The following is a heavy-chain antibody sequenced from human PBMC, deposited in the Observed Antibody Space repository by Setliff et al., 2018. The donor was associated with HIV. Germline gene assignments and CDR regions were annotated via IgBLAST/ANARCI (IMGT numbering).Heavy chain of an antibody. Sequence: SETLSLTCTVSGGSIRTYYWSWIRQPPGKGLEWIGYIFYSVNTNYNPSLKGRVTISVDTSKNQFSLKLSSVTAADTAVYYCAREKGFGGATGWFDPWGQGTLVTVSS. CDR1: GGSIRTYY. J-gene: IGHJ5*02. CDR2: IFYSVNT. V-gene: IGHV4-59*12. CDR3: AREKGFGGATGWFDP. D-gene: IGHD2-15*01.